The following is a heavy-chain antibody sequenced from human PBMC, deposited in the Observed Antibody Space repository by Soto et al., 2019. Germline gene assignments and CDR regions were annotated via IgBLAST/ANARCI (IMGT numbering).Heavy chain of an antibody. CDR2: IYSGGST. V-gene: IGHV3-66*01. CDR1: GFTVSSNY. Sequence: EVQLVESGGGLVQPGGSLRLSCAASGFTVSSNYMSWVRQAPGKGLEWVSVIYSGGSTYYADSVKGRFTISRDNSKNTLYLQMKSLRAEDTAVYYCARDSTHYDFWSGYYRGAYYYYYMDVWCKGTTVTVSS. J-gene: IGHJ6*03. D-gene: IGHD3-3*01. CDR3: ARDSTHYDFWSGYYRGAYYYYYMDV.